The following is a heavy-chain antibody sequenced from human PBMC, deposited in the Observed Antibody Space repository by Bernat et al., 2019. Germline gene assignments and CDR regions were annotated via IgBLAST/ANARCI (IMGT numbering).Heavy chain of an antibody. CDR2: ISYDGSNK. D-gene: IGHD2-15*01. CDR3: AKVRYCSGSSCSNVIDY. CDR1: GFSFTIHG. Sequence: VQLVESGGGVVQPGRSLRLSCAASGFSFTIHGMHWVRQAPGKGLEWVAVISYDGSNKYYADSVKGRFTISRDNSKNTLYLQMNSLRAEDTAVYYCAKVRYCSGSSCSNVIDYWGQGTLVTVSS. V-gene: IGHV3-30*18. J-gene: IGHJ4*02.